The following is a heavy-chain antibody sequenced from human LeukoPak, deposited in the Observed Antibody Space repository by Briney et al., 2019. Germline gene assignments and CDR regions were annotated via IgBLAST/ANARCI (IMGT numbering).Heavy chain of an antibody. CDR1: GFTFSNYA. D-gene: IGHD5-18*01. J-gene: IGHJ6*02. Sequence: GGSLRLSCAASGFTFSNYAMSWVRQAPGKGLEWVANIKQDGSEKYYVDSVKGRFTISRDNAKNSLYLQTNSLRAEDTAVYYCASLDTATRNYYYYYGMDVWGQGTTVTVSS. V-gene: IGHV3-7*01. CDR2: IKQDGSEK. CDR3: ASLDTATRNYYYYYGMDV.